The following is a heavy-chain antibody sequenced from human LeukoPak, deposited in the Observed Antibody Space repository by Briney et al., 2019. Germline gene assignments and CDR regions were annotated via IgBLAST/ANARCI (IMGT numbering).Heavy chain of an antibody. CDR2: IKQDGSEK. V-gene: IGHV3-7*01. D-gene: IGHD4-17*01. CDR1: GFTFSSYW. J-gene: IGHJ4*02. Sequence: PGGSLRLSCAASGFTFSSYWMSWVRQAPGKGLEWVANIKQDGSEKYYVDSVKGRFTISRDNAKNSLYLQMNSLRAEDTAVYYCARDTGTIYGDYPDDYWGQGTLVTVSS. CDR3: ARDTGTIYGDYPDDY.